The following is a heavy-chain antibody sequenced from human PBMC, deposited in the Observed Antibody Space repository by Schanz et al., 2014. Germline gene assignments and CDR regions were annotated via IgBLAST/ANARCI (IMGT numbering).Heavy chain of an antibody. CDR1: GFTFSSYG. Sequence: QVQLVESGGGVVQPGRSLRLSCAASGFTFSSYGMHWVRQVPGKGLEWVAVVCYDGSKKYYADSVKGRFTISRDNSRNTLYLQMDSLRDEDTALYYCAKVVASGPTTGPFDPWGQGALVTVSS. CDR3: AKVVASGPTTGPFDP. D-gene: IGHD1-26*01. V-gene: IGHV3-33*06. CDR2: VCYDGSKK. J-gene: IGHJ5*02.